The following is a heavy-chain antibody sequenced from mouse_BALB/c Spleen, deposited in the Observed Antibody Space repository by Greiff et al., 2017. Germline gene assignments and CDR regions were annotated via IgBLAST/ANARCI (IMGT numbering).Heavy chain of an antibody. V-gene: IGHV14-1*02. Sequence: VQLQQPGAELVRPGASVKLSCKASGYSFTSYWMNWVKQRPEQGLEWIGRIDPANGNTKYDPKFQGKATITADTSSNTAYLQLSSLTSEDTAVYYCAREDYYAMDYWGQGTSVTVSS. CDR2: IDPANGNT. J-gene: IGHJ4*01. CDR3: AREDYYAMDY. CDR1: GYSFTSYW.